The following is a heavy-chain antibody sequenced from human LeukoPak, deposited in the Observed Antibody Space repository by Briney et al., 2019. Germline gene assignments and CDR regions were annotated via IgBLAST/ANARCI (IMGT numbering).Heavy chain of an antibody. CDR3: ARGVEPLAANTLAY. J-gene: IGHJ4*02. V-gene: IGHV3-53*01. Sequence: GGSLRLSCAASGFTVITNDMTWVPQAPGKGLEWVSVLYSYGNTKYADSVQGRFTISRDNSKNTLYLEMNSLSPDDTAVYYCARGVEPLAANTLAYWGEGTLVTVSS. CDR2: LYSYGNT. CDR1: GFTVITND. D-gene: IGHD1-14*01.